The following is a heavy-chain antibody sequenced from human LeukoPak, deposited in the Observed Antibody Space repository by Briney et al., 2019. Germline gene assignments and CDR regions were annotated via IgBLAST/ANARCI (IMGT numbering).Heavy chain of an antibody. D-gene: IGHD3-10*01. CDR1: GGSISSGSHY. CDR3: ARLSYGSGSHYNFYFDF. CDR2: IYCSGNS. J-gene: IGHJ4*02. V-gene: IGHV4-39*01. Sequence: TSETLSLTCTVSGGSISSGSHYWGWIRQPPGKGLEWIGNIYCSGNSYYNPSLKIRVTISVDASKNQFSLNLSSVTAADTAVYYCARLSYGSGSHYNFYFDFWGQGTLVTVSA.